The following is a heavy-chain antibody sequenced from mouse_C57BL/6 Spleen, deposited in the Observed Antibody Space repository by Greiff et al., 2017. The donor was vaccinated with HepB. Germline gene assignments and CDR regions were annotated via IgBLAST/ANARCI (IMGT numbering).Heavy chain of an antibody. D-gene: IGHD1-1*01. CDR1: GYTFTSYW. CDR2: IHPNSGST. CDR3: ARWGITTVVADAMDY. V-gene: IGHV1-64*01. J-gene: IGHJ4*01. Sequence: QVHVKQPGAELVKPGASVKLSCKASGYTFTSYWMHWVKQRPGQGLEWIGMIHPNSGSTNYNEKFKSKATLTVDKSSSTAYMQLSSLTSEDSAVYYCARWGITTVVADAMDYWGQGTSVTVSS.